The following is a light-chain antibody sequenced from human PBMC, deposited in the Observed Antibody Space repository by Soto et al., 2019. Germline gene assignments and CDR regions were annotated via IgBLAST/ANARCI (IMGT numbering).Light chain of an antibody. Sequence: DIPITHSPSSLSASVVCRVTITCQASQNINNYLNWYQQKPGRAPKLLIYDASNLEAGVPSRFRGSGSGTDFTFTISRLQPEDIATYYCQQYENLPTFGQGTRLEIK. CDR1: QNINNY. V-gene: IGKV1-33*01. J-gene: IGKJ5*01. CDR3: QQYENLPT. CDR2: DAS.